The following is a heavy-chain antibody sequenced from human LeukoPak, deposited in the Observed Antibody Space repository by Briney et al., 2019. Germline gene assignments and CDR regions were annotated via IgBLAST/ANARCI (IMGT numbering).Heavy chain of an antibody. CDR2: FDPEDGET. V-gene: IGHV1-24*01. CDR3: ATAPRVGSTIFGEDWFDP. D-gene: IGHD3-3*01. CDR1: GYTLTELS. Sequence: ASVKVSCKVSGYTLTELSMHWVRQAPGKGLEGMGGFDPEDGETIYAQKFQGRVTMTEDTSTDTAYMELSSLRSEDTAVYYCATAPRVGSTIFGEDWFDPWGQGTLVTVSS. J-gene: IGHJ5*02.